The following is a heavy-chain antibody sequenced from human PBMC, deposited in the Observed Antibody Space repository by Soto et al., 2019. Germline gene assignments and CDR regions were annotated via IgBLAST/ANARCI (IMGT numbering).Heavy chain of an antibody. J-gene: IGHJ4*02. V-gene: IGHV2-5*02. CDR1: GFSLTTSGVG. CDR2: IYWDADK. D-gene: IGHD3-3*01. CDR3: AHRVLRTVLGLVTTTAISFDF. Sequence: QITLNESGPTVVRPTETLTLTCRFSGFSLTTSGVGVGWMRQSPGKAPEWLALIYWDADKRYSASLKSRLTITKYTSTNQVVLTVSDLDPTDTATYYCAHRVLRTVLGLVTTTAISFDFWGQGTPVAVSS.